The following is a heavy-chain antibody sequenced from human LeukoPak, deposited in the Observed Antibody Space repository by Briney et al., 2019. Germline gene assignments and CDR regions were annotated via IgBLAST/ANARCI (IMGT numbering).Heavy chain of an antibody. D-gene: IGHD6-13*01. Sequence: GASVKVSCKASGYTFTGYYMHWVRQAPGQGLEWMGRINPNSGGTNYAQKFQGRVTMTRDTSISTAYMDLSRLRSDDTAVYYCAPAGYSSSWYQSYYFDYWGQGTLVTVSS. J-gene: IGHJ4*02. CDR3: APAGYSSSWYQSYYFDY. CDR1: GYTFTGYY. V-gene: IGHV1-2*06. CDR2: INPNSGGT.